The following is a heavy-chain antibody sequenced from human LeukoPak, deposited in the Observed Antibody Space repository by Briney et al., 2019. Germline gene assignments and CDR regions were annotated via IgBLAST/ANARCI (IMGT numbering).Heavy chain of an antibody. CDR2: IIPIFGTA. V-gene: IGHV1-69*13. CDR1: GGTFSSYA. D-gene: IGHD2-21*02. CDR3: AREYCGDCYPRSHYYYGMDV. J-gene: IGHJ6*02. Sequence: SVKVSCKASGGTFSSYAISWVRQAPGQGLEWMGGIIPIFGTANYAQKFQGRVTITADESTSTAYMELSSLRSEDTAVYYCAREYCGDCYPRSHYYYGMDVWGQGTTVTVSS.